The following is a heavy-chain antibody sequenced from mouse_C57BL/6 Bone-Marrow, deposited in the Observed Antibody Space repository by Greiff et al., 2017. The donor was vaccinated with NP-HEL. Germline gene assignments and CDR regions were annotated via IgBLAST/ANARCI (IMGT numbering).Heavy chain of an antibody. J-gene: IGHJ1*03. V-gene: IGHV14-4*01. CDR2: IDPENGDT. D-gene: IGHD1-1*01. CDR1: GFNIKDDY. Sequence: VQLQQPGAELVRPGASVKLSCTASGFNIKDDYMHWVKQRPEQGLEWIGWIDPENGDTEYASKFQGKATITADTSSNTAYLQLSSLTSEDTAVYYCTILRAWYFDVWGTGTTVTVSS. CDR3: TILRAWYFDV.